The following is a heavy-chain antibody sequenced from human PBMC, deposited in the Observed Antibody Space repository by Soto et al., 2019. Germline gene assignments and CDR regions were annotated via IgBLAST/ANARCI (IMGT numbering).Heavy chain of an antibody. CDR1: GGSISSYY. D-gene: IGHD4-17*01. Sequence: QVQLQESGPGLVKPSETLSLTCTVSGGSISSYYWSWIRQPPGKGLEWIGYIYYSGSTNYNPSLKSRVTISVDTSKNQFSLKLSSVTAADTAVYYCARDSHYGDYFGAGPGFDYWGQGTLVTVSS. V-gene: IGHV4-59*01. CDR2: IYYSGST. CDR3: ARDSHYGDYFGAGPGFDY. J-gene: IGHJ4*02.